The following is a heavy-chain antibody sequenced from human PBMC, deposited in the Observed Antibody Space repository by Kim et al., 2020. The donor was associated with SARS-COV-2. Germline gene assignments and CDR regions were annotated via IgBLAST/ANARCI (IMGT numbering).Heavy chain of an antibody. CDR1: GYSFTSYW. D-gene: IGHD2-15*01. CDR2: IYPGDSDT. V-gene: IGHV5-51*01. J-gene: IGHJ3*02. CDR3: ATHRYCSGGSCYPDAFDI. Sequence: GESLKISCKGSGYSFTSYWIGWVRQMPGKGLEWMGIIYPGDSDTRYSPSFQGQVTISADKSISTAYLQWSSLKASDTAMYYCATHRYCSGGSCYPDAFDIWGQGTMVTVSS.